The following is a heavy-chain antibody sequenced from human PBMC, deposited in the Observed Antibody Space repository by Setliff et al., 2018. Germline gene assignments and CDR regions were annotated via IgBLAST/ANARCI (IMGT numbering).Heavy chain of an antibody. J-gene: IGHJ6*02. Sequence: VASVKVSCKASGGTFSSYAISWVRQAPGQGLEWMGGIIPIFGTANYAQKFQGRVTITADESTSTAYMELSSLRSEDTAVYYCARGRERDYNFWSGYYTYYYYGMDVWGQGTTVTVSS. CDR3: ARGRERDYNFWSGYYTYYYYGMDV. CDR1: GGTFSSYA. CDR2: IIPIFGTA. D-gene: IGHD3-3*01. V-gene: IGHV1-69*13.